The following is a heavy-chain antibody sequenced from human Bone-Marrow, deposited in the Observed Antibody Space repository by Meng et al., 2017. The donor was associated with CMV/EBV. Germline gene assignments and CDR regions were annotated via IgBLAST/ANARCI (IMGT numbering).Heavy chain of an antibody. CDR1: GGSFSGYY. D-gene: IGHD6-13*01. J-gene: IGHJ4*02. Sequence: SETLSLTCAVYGGSFSGYYWSWIRQPPGKGLEWIGEINHSGSTNYNPSLKSRVTISVDTSKNQFSLKLSSVTAADTAVYYCARARYSSSWPDYWGQGTLVTVSS. V-gene: IGHV4-34*01. CDR2: INHSGST. CDR3: ARARYSSSWPDY.